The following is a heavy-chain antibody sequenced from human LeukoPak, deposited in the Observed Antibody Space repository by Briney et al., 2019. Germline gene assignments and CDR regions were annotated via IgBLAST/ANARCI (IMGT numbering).Heavy chain of an antibody. D-gene: IGHD5-18*01. CDR2: IRYDGNTK. Sequence: GGSLRLSCAASGFIFSNYGMHWVRQAPGRGLEWVAFIRYDGNTKYYADSVRGRFTIFRDNSKITLSLQMNSLRVDDTALYYCAKDLAGLDTAMGTDYWGQGTLVTVSS. CDR3: AKDLAGLDTAMGTDY. CDR1: GFIFSNYG. V-gene: IGHV3-30*02. J-gene: IGHJ4*02.